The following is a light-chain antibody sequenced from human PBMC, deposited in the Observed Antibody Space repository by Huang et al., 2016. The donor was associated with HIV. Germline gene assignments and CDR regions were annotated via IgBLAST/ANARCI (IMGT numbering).Light chain of an antibody. Sequence: DIVMTQSPLSLSVTPGEPSSISCRSSQRLLHSNGYKYLDWYLQKPGHAPKLLIYLGSNRASGVPDRCSGGGAGTDFILKISRVEAEDVGSYYCMQVLQTPRTFGQGTKVEI. J-gene: IGKJ1*01. CDR2: LGS. CDR3: MQVLQTPRT. V-gene: IGKV2-28*01. CDR1: QRLLHSNGYKY.